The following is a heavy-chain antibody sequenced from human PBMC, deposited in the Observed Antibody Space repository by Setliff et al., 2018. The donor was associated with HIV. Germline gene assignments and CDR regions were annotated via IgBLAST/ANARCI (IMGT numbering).Heavy chain of an antibody. Sequence: SETLSLTCTVSGGSISSGIYYWSWIRQPDGKGLEWIGHISTSGTTKYNPSLKSRVTISVDTSKNQFSLNLSSVTAADTAVYYCARGPYYYDSSGYYYFDYWGQGTLVTVSS. CDR1: GGSISSGIYY. CDR2: ISTSGTT. J-gene: IGHJ4*02. D-gene: IGHD3-22*01. V-gene: IGHV4-61*09. CDR3: ARGPYYYDSSGYYYFDY.